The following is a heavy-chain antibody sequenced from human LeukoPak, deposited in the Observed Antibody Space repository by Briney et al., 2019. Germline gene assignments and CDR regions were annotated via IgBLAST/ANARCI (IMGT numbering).Heavy chain of an antibody. J-gene: IGHJ4*02. Sequence: GRSLRLSCAASGFTFDDYAMHWVRQAPGQGLEWVSGISWNSGSIGYADSVKGRFTISRDNAKNSLYLQMNSLRAEDTALYYCAKARSSSSSEAYFDYWGQGTLVTVSS. CDR2: ISWNSGSI. D-gene: IGHD6-6*01. V-gene: IGHV3-9*01. CDR3: AKARSSSSSEAYFDY. CDR1: GFTFDDYA.